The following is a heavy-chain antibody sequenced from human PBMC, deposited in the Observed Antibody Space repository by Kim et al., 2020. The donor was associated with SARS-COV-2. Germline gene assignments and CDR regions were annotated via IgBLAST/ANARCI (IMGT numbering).Heavy chain of an antibody. CDR1: GFTFSSYG. D-gene: IGHD3-10*01. CDR3: ARGRITMVRDFDY. CDR2: ISYDGSNK. J-gene: IGHJ4*02. V-gene: IGHV3-33*05. Sequence: GGSLRLSCAASGFTFSSYGMHWVRQAPGKGLEWVAVISYDGSNKYYADSVKGRFTISRDNSKNTLYLQMNSLRAEDTAVYYCARGRITMVRDFDYWGQGTLVTVSS.